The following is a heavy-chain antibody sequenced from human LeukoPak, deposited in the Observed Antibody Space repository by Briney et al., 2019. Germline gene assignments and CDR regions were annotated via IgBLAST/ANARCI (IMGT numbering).Heavy chain of an antibody. CDR2: IYYSGMT. Sequence: SETLSLTCTVSGGSISSYYWSWIRQPPGKGLEWIGYIYYSGMTNYNPSLKSRVTISLDTSKHQFSLKLSSVTAADTAVYYCASADYDDYYIDFWGQGTLVTVSS. CDR3: ASADYDDYYIDF. J-gene: IGHJ4*02. D-gene: IGHD4-17*01. V-gene: IGHV4-59*01. CDR1: GGSISSYY.